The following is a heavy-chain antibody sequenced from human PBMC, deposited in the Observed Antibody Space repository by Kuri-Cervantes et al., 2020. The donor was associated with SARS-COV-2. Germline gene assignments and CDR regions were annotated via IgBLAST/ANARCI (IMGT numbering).Heavy chain of an antibody. CDR2: INHSGST. Sequence: GSLRLSCAASGFTFSSYAMHWVRQAPGKGLEWIGEINHSGSTNYNPSLKSRVTISVDTSKNQFSLKLSSVTAADTAVYYCARGGSSSDHYYYGMDVWGQGTTVTVSS. J-gene: IGHJ6*02. CDR3: ARGGSSSDHYYYGMDV. CDR1: GFTFSSYA. D-gene: IGHD6-6*01. V-gene: IGHV4-34*01.